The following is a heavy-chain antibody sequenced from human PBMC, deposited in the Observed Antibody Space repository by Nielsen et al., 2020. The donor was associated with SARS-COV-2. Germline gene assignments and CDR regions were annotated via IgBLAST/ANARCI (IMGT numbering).Heavy chain of an antibody. CDR3: ARLAQQLTYYYYGMDV. J-gene: IGHJ6*02. CDR1: GGTFSSYA. D-gene: IGHD6-13*01. Sequence: SVKVSCKASGGTFSSYAISWVRQAPGQGLEWMGGIIPIFGTANYAQKFQGRVTITADESTSTAYMELSSLRSEDTAVYYCARLAQQLTYYYYGMDVWGQGTTVTVSS. CDR2: IIPIFGTA. V-gene: IGHV1-69*13.